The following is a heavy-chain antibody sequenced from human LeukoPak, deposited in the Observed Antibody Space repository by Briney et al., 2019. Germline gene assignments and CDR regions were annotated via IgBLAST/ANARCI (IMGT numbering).Heavy chain of an antibody. Sequence: SETLSLTCTVSGGSISSYYWSWIRQPPGKGLEWMGYIHYSGTTHYSPSLESRVTISVDTSKNHFFLKLATVTAADTDIYYCAKGAGGFSYYNWFDPWGQGTLVTVSS. CDR3: AKGAGGFSYYNWFDP. CDR1: GGSISSYY. CDR2: IHYSGTT. D-gene: IGHD5-18*01. V-gene: IGHV4-59*12. J-gene: IGHJ5*02.